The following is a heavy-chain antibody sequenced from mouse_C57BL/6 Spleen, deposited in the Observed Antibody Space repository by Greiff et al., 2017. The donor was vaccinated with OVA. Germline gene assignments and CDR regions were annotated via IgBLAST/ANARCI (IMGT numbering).Heavy chain of an antibody. Sequence: VQLKESGPELVKPGASVKIPCKASGYTFTDYNMDWVKQSHGKSLEWIGDINPNNGGTIYNQKFKGKATLTVDKSSSTAYMELRSLTSEDTAVYYCARKGWDRAMDYWGQGTSVTVSS. CDR2: INPNNGGT. J-gene: IGHJ4*01. CDR1: GYTFTDYN. D-gene: IGHD4-1*01. CDR3: ARKGWDRAMDY. V-gene: IGHV1-18*01.